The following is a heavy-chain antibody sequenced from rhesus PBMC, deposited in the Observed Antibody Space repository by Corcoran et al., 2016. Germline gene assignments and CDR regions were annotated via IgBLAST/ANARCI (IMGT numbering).Heavy chain of an antibody. CDR3: ARAKLGSTVTPDY. CDR2: SGGSSGTT. J-gene: IGHJ4*01. CDR1: GGSISGYY. Sequence: QVQLKESGPGLVKPSETLSLTCAVSGGSISGYYWTWIRHPPGKGLEWIGYSGGSSGTTYYNPTLKSRVTMSTATSKNQFSLKLSSVTAADTAVYYCARAKLGSTVTPDYWGQGVLVTVSS. V-gene: IGHV4-165*02. D-gene: IGHD4-23*01.